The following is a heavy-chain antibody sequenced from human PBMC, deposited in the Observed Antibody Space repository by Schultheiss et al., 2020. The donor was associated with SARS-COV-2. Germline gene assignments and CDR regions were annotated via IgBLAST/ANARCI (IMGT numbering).Heavy chain of an antibody. D-gene: IGHD7-27*01. CDR2: IDWDDDK. CDR3: ARMLWGSWYFDL. V-gene: IGHV2-70*01. CDR1: GFSLSISGMC. J-gene: IGHJ2*01. Sequence: SGPTLLKPTQTLTLTCTFSGFSLSISGMCVTWIRQPPGKALEWLALIDWDDDKYYSTSLKTRLTISKDSSKNQVVLTMTNMDPVDTATYYCARMLWGSWYFDLWGRGTLVTVSS.